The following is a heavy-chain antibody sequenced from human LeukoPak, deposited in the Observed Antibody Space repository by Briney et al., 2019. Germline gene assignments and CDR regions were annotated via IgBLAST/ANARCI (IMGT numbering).Heavy chain of an antibody. J-gene: IGHJ4*02. D-gene: IGHD3-16*01. Sequence: PSETLSLTCAVYGGSFSGYYWSWIRQPPGKGLEWLGEINHSGSTNYNPSLKSRVTISVDTSKNQFSLKLSSVTAADTAVYYCARGYQLKAYVWGSKPPIHWGQGTLVTVSS. CDR3: ARGYQLKAYVWGSKPPIH. CDR1: GGSFSGYY. CDR2: INHSGST. V-gene: IGHV4-34*01.